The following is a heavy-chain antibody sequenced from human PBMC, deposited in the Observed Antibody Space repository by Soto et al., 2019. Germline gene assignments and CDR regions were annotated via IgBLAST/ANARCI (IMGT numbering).Heavy chain of an antibody. CDR2: ISNDGSEQ. CDR1: GFIFSDFG. CDR3: AKDLRDSKYDHGMDV. D-gene: IGHD4-4*01. V-gene: IGHV3-30*18. J-gene: IGHJ6*02. Sequence: QGQLVESGGGVVHPGRSLRLSCAASGFIFSDFGMHWVRQAPGTGLEWVAIISNDGSEQAYADSVQGRFTITRDNSKKTLNLQMHSLRPEDTALYYCAKDLRDSKYDHGMDVWGQATTVTVSS.